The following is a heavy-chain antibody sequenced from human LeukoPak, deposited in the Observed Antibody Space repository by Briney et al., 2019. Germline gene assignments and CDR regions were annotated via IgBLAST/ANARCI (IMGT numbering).Heavy chain of an antibody. D-gene: IGHD3-22*01. CDR2: IESGGKT. CDR1: GFTFSSYA. J-gene: IGHJ6*02. V-gene: IGHV3-66*01. Sequence: GGSLRLSCAASGFTFSSYAMSWVRQAPGKGLEWVSVIESGGKTYYADSVKGRFTISRDNSRNTLYLQMNSLRAEDTALYYCGRGGYDVDVWGRGTRVTVSS. CDR3: GRGGYDVDV.